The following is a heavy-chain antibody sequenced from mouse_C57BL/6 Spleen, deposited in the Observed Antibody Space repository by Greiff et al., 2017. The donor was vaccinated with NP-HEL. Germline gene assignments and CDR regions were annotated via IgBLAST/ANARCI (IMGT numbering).Heavy chain of an antibody. V-gene: IGHV5-9*01. CDR1: GFTFSSYP. D-gene: IGHD1-1*01. CDR2: ISGGGGNT. CDR3: ARQKRTTVVEDYAMDY. J-gene: IGHJ4*01. Sequence: EVHLVESGGGLVKPGGSLKLSCAASGFTFSSYPMSWVRQTPEKRLEWVATISGGGGNTYYPDSVKGRFTISRDNAKNTLYLQMSSLRSEDTALYYCARQKRTTVVEDYAMDYWGQGTSVTVSS.